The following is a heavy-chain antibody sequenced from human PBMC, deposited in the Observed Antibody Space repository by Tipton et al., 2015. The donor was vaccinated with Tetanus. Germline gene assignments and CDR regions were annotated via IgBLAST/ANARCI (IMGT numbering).Heavy chain of an antibody. Sequence: TLSLTCNVSGDSMTDFYWSWIRQPPGKGLEWIAYIFYSGRTQHNPSLKSRVTISVDTAKNQISLQLRSVTAADTAVYYCARTTRRWLHPDFWGPGTLVTVSS. CDR3: ARTTRRWLHPDF. CDR1: GDSMTDFY. CDR2: IFYSGRT. D-gene: IGHD5-24*01. J-gene: IGHJ4*02. V-gene: IGHV4-59*01.